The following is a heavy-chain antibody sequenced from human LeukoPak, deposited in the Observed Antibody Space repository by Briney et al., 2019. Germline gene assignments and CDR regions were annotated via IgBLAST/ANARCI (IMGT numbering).Heavy chain of an antibody. J-gene: IGHJ5*02. CDR3: ARLPTGFPNWFDP. V-gene: IGHV4-39*01. D-gene: IGHD7-27*01. CDR2: INSSGTT. Sequence: SETLSLTCTVSGGSITSSSYTWGWIRQPPGKGLEWIGTINSSGTTYYNPSLNSRVTISVDTSKNQFSLKMNSVTAADTAVYYCARLPTGFPNWFDPWGRGTLVTVSS. CDR1: GGSITSSSYT.